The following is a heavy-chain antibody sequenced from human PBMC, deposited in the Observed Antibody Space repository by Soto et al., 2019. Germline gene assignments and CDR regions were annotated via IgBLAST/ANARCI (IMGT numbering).Heavy chain of an antibody. J-gene: IGHJ4*02. CDR3: ARGGWNYDSSARKDY. CDR2: INAGNGNT. D-gene: IGHD3-22*01. CDR1: GYTFTSYA. Sequence: QVQLVQSGAEVKKPGASVKVSCKASGYTFTSYAMHWVRQAPGQRLEWMGWINAGNGNTKYSQKFQGRVTITRDTSASTAYRELSSLRSEDTAVYYGARGGWNYDSSARKDYWGQGTLVTVSS. V-gene: IGHV1-3*01.